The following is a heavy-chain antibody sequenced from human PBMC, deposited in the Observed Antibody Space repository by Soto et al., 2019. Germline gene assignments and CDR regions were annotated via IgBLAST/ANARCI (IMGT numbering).Heavy chain of an antibody. V-gene: IGHV5-51*03. Sequence: EVQLVQSGAEVKKPGESLKISCKGSGYSFTSYWIGWVRQMPGKGLEWMGIIYPGDSDTRYGPSFQGQVTISAANSIXXAYLQWTSLTASDTAMYYCARGGSSSWYLDGWFDPWGQGPLVTVSS. CDR1: GYSFTSYW. CDR3: ARGGSSSWYLDGWFDP. D-gene: IGHD6-13*01. J-gene: IGHJ5*02. CDR2: IYPGDSDT.